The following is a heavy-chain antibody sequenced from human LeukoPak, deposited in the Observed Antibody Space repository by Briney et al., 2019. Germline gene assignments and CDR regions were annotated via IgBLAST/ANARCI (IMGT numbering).Heavy chain of an antibody. CDR3: ARGDYEDQSFDY. V-gene: IGHV4-61*02. Sequence: SETLSLTCTVSGGSISSGNYYWSWIRQPAGKGLEWIGRIYSSGSTKYNPSLKSRVTISVDTSKNQFSLKLSSVTAADTAVYYCARGDYEDQSFDYWGQGTLVTVSS. CDR1: GGSISSGNYY. J-gene: IGHJ4*02. D-gene: IGHD4-17*01. CDR2: IYSSGST.